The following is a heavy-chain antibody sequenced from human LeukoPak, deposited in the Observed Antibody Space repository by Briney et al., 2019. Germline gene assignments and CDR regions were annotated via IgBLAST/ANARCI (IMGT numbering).Heavy chain of an antibody. CDR1: GFTFSSYA. V-gene: IGHV3-23*01. CDR3: AKNKDYCSSSTCYYQNGMDV. D-gene: IGHD2-2*01. J-gene: IGHJ6*02. Sequence: QPGGSLRLSCAASGFTFSSYAMSWVRQAPGKGLEWNSAINHRGSSTYYTDSVKGRFTISRDNSKNTLYLQMNSLRAEDTAVYHCAKNKDYCSSSTCYYQNGMDVWGQGTTVAVSS. CDR2: INHRGSST.